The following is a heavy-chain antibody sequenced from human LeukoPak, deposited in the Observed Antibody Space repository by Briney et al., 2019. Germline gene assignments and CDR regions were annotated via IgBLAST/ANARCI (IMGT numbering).Heavy chain of an antibody. Sequence: GGSLRLSCAASEFTFSSYAMYWVRQAPDQGLEWVALISYDGTNKYYADSVKGRFTISRDNSQNALYLQMNSLRSEDTAVYYCAREYSSSAAFDIWGQGTMVTVSS. J-gene: IGHJ3*02. V-gene: IGHV3-30*04. D-gene: IGHD6-6*01. CDR3: AREYSSSAAFDI. CDR2: ISYDGTNK. CDR1: EFTFSSYA.